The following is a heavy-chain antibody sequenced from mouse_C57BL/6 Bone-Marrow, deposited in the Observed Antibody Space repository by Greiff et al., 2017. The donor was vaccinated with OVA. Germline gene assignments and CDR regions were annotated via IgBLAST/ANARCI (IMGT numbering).Heavy chain of an antibody. CDR2: INPSNGGT. CDR3: AIYDGYYFDY. V-gene: IGHV1-53*01. D-gene: IGHD2-3*01. CDR1: GYTFTSYW. Sequence: QVQLKQSGPELVKPGASVKISCKASGYTFTSYWMHWVKQRPGQGLEWIGNINPSNGGTNYNEKFKSKATLTVDKSSSTAYMQLSSLTSEDSAVYYCAIYDGYYFDYWGQGTTLTVSS. J-gene: IGHJ2*01.